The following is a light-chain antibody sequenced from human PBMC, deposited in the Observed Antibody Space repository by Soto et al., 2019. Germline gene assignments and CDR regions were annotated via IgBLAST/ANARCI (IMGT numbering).Light chain of an antibody. CDR1: SSDVGGYNY. CDR2: DVS. J-gene: IGLJ3*02. V-gene: IGLV2-11*01. CDR3: CSYAGSYTFQ. Sequence: QSALTQSRSVSGSPGQSVTISCTGTSSDVGGYNYVSWYQQHPGKAPKLMIYDVSKRPSGVPDRFSGSKSGNTASLTISGLQAEDEADYYCCSYAGSYTFQFGGGTKLTVL.